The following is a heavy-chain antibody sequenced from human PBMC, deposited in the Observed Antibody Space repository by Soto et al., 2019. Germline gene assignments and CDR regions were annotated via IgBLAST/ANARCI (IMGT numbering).Heavy chain of an antibody. CDR3: ARVGVVINYGMDV. V-gene: IGHV3-7*03. CDR1: GFTFSSYW. J-gene: IGHJ6*02. CDR2: IKQDGSEK. D-gene: IGHD3-3*01. Sequence: PGGSLRLSCAASGFTFSSYWMSWVRQAPGKGLEWVANIKQDGSEKYYVDSVKGRFTISRDNAKNSLYLQMNSLRAEDTAVYYCARVGVVINYGMDVWGQGTTVTVSS.